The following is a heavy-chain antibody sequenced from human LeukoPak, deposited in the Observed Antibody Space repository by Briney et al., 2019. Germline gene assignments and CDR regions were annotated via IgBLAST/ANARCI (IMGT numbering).Heavy chain of an antibody. CDR1: GGSISSSNYF. Sequence: PSETLSLTCTVSGGSISSSNYFWGWIRQPPGKGLEWIGDIYYTGSTYYSPSLKSRVTISVDMSKNEFSLKLTSVTAADTALYYCAGEGYRGGGFVYWGQGTLVTVSS. D-gene: IGHD5-12*01. CDR3: AGEGYRGGGFVY. J-gene: IGHJ4*02. CDR2: IYYTGST. V-gene: IGHV4-39*07.